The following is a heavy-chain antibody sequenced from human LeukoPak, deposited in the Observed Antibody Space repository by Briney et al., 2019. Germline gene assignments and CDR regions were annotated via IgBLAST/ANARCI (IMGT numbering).Heavy chain of an antibody. Sequence: GGSLRLSCAASGFTFSDYYISWIRQAPGKGLEWVSYISSSGSTIYYADSVKGRFTISRDNAKNSLYLQMNSLRAEDTAVYYCAKPNYDFWSGYSYRSGWFDPWGQGTLVTVSS. CDR3: AKPNYDFWSGYSYRSGWFDP. J-gene: IGHJ5*02. CDR2: ISSSGSTI. D-gene: IGHD3-3*01. V-gene: IGHV3-11*01. CDR1: GFTFSDYY.